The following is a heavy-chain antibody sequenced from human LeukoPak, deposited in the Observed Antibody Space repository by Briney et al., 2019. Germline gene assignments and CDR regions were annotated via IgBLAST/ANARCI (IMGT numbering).Heavy chain of an antibody. CDR2: IYYSGST. Sequence: PETLSLTCTVSGGSISSYYWSWIRQPPGKGLEWIGYIYYSGSTNYNPSLKSRVTISVDTSKNQFSLKLSSVTAADTAVYYCVRGPYGSGISNWFDPWGQGTLVIVSS. D-gene: IGHD3-10*01. J-gene: IGHJ5*02. V-gene: IGHV4-59*01. CDR1: GGSISSYY. CDR3: VRGPYGSGISNWFDP.